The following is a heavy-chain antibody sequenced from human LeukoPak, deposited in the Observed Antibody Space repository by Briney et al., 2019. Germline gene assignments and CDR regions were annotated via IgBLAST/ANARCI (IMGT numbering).Heavy chain of an antibody. CDR3: AAGSSISGAYGMDV. V-gene: IGHV1-58*02. D-gene: IGHD3-3*02. CDR2: IVVGSGNT. CDR1: GFSFTSST. Sequence: ASVKISCKASGFSFTSSTMQWVRQARGQRIEWIGWIVVGSGNTNYAQKFQDRVIMTRDMSTSTAYMELSSLRSEDTAVYYCAAGSSISGAYGMDVWGQGTTVTVSS. J-gene: IGHJ6*02.